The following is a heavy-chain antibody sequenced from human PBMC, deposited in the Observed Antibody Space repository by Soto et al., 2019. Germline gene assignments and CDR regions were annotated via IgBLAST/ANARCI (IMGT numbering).Heavy chain of an antibody. V-gene: IGHV3-23*01. CDR2: VDGSGYDT. J-gene: IGHJ4*02. CDR1: GFTFSSFA. Sequence: ERQLLESGGGLVQPGGSLRLSCVASGFTFSSFAMGWVRQSPGTGLEWVAGVDGSGYDTSFGASVKGRFTISRDNSENTLFLHMTNLRAEDTARYYCAKEIMAAAYATTSDFDLWGPGTVVTVS. D-gene: IGHD5-12*01. CDR3: AKEIMAAAYATTSDFDL.